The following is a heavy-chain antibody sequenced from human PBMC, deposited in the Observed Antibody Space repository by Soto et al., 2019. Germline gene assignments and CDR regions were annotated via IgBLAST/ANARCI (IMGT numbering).Heavy chain of an antibody. D-gene: IGHD6-19*01. J-gene: IGHJ6*02. Sequence: QVQLQESGPGLVKPSGTLSLTCGVSGDSINNGYWWTWVRQPPGKGLEWIGEKHHSGSTYYNLSLKSRVSISLDKSKNQFSLNLSSVTAADTAVYFCASSSGWWRLDVWGQGTTVTVSS. CDR3: ASSSGWWRLDV. CDR2: KHHSGST. CDR1: GDSINNGYW. V-gene: IGHV4-4*02.